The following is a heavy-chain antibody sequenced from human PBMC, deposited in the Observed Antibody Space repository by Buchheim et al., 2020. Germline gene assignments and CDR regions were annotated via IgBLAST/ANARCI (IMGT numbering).Heavy chain of an antibody. CDR3: ARGSSGWNYFDY. V-gene: IGHV4-61*02. Sequence: QVQLQESGPGLVKPSETVSLTCTVSGGSINDGNYYWSWIRQPAGKGLEWIGRIYPRGSTNYNPSLKSRATLSLPTSSKQFSLRLSSGTAAETAVYYCARGSSGWNYFDYWGQGIL. D-gene: IGHD6-19*01. J-gene: IGHJ4*02. CDR2: IYPRGST. CDR1: GGSINDGNYY.